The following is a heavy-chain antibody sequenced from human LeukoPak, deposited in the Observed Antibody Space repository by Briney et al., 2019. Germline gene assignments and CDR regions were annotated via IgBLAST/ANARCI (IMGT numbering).Heavy chain of an antibody. V-gene: IGHV4-61*02. J-gene: IGHJ5*02. CDR3: AREDYSNYWFDP. CDR1: GGAISSGSYY. D-gene: IGHD4-11*01. Sequence: SESLSLTCTVPGGAISSGSYYWSWIRQPAGKGLEWIGRIYTSGSTNYNPSLTSGSTNYNPSLKSRVSISLDTSKNQFSLRLSSVTAADTAVYYCAREDYSNYWFDPWGQGTLVTVPS. CDR2: IYTSGSTNYNPSLTSGST.